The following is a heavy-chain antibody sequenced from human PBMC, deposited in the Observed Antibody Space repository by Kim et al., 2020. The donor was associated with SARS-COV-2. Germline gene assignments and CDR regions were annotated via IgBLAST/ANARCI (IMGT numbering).Heavy chain of an antibody. Sequence: GGSLRLSCAASGFTFSSYGMHWVRQAPGKGLEWVAVISYDGSNKYYADSVKGRFTISRDNSKNTLYLQMNSLRAEDTAVYYCARGENYYGSGSLVGYWGQGTLVTVS. CDR2: ISYDGSNK. CDR3: ARGENYYGSGSLVGY. J-gene: IGHJ4*02. V-gene: IGHV3-33*05. CDR1: GFTFSSYG. D-gene: IGHD3-10*01.